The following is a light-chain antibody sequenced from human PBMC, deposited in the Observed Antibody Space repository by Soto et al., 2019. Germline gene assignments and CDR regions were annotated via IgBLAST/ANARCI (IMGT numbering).Light chain of an antibody. V-gene: IGLV2-14*01. CDR3: CSYTSLSTVV. J-gene: IGLJ2*01. Sequence: QSVLTQPASVSGSPGQSITISCTGTSSDVGGYNHVSWYQHSPGKAPNLILFAVSDRPSGVSHRFSGSKSGNTASLTISGLQAEDEADYYCCSYTSLSTVVFGGGTQLTVL. CDR2: AVS. CDR1: SSDVGGYNH.